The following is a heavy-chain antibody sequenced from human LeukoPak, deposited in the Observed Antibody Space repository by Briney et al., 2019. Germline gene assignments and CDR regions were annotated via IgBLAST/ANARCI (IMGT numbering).Heavy chain of an antibody. CDR1: GFTFSNYS. CDR3: ARGGGYNRHFDY. D-gene: IGHD5-24*01. CDR2: ISSSSSYI. V-gene: IGHV3-21*01. J-gene: IGHJ4*02. Sequence: NAGGSLRLSCAASGFTFSNYSMNWVRQAPGKGLEWVSSISSSSSYIYYADSVKGRITISRDIAKNSLYLQMNSLRAEDTAVYYCARGGGYNRHFDYWGQGTLVTVSS.